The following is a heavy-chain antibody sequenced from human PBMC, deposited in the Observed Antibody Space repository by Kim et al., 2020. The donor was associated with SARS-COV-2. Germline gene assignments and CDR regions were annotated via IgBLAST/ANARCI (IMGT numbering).Heavy chain of an antibody. D-gene: IGHD3-16*01. J-gene: IGHJ5*01. V-gene: IGHV1-18*01. CDR3: ARDGGGEIGWFES. Sequence: YAAKVKDILTVTTDTSTKTAYMGLRSLTTDDTAVYYCARDGGGEIGWFESWGQGTLVTVSS.